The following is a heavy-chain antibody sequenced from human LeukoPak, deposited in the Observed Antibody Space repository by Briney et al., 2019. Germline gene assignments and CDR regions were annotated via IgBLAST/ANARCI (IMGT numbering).Heavy chain of an antibody. J-gene: IGHJ4*02. CDR2: IKQDGSEE. V-gene: IGHV3-7*01. D-gene: IGHD3/OR15-3a*01. Sequence: GGSLRRSCAASGFTFSSYWMTWVRQAPGKGLEWVANIKQDGSEEYYVDSVKGRFTISRDNAKNSLYLQMNSLRAEDTAVYYCARDGLGSAFDYWGQGTLATVSS. CDR1: GFTFSSYW. CDR3: ARDGLGSAFDY.